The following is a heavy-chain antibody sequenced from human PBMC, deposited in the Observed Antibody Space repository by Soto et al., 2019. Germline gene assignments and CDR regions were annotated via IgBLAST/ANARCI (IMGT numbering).Heavy chain of an antibody. CDR2: ISSNGGST. J-gene: IGHJ4*02. CDR3: VKDRYVDY. V-gene: IGHV3-64D*06. CDR1: GFTFSSYA. Sequence: GGSLRLSCSVFGFTFSSYAMHWVRQAPGKGLQYVSSISSNGGSTYYADSVKGRFTISRDNSKNTLYLQVSSLRVEDTAVYYCVKDRYVDYWGQGNLVTV.